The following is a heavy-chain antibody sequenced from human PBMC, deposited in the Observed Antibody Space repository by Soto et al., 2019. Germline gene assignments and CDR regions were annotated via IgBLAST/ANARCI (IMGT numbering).Heavy chain of an antibody. Sequence: GASVKVSCKVSGYTLTELSMHWVRQAPGKGLEWMGGFDPEDGETIYAQKFQGRVTMTEDTSTDTAYMELSSLRSEDTAVYYCATGGISCGSCHHSGFCFDYWGQGTLVTVSS. V-gene: IGHV1-24*01. CDR2: FDPEDGET. CDR3: ATGGISCGSCHHSGFCFDY. J-gene: IGHJ4*02. D-gene: IGHD2-15*01. CDR1: GYTLTELS.